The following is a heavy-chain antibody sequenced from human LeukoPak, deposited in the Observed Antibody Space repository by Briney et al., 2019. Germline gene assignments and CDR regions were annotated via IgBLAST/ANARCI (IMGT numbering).Heavy chain of an antibody. CDR3: ARETEKQWQY. CDR1: GGSISNYY. V-gene: IGHV4-59*12. J-gene: IGHJ3*01. CDR2: IYYSGST. Sequence: SETLSLTCTVSGGSISNYYWSWVRQPPGKGLEWIGYIYYSGSTNYNPSLKSRLTLSVDTSKNQFSLRLSSVTAADTAVYYCARETEKQWQYWGQGTMVTVSS. D-gene: IGHD6-19*01.